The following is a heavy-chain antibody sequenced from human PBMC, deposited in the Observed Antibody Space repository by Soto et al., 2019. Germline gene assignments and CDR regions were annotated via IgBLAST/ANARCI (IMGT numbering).Heavy chain of an antibody. J-gene: IGHJ4*02. CDR3: AKDPYSGYDFFDFLDS. CDR1: GFTFSSYG. D-gene: IGHD5-12*01. Sequence: QVQLVESGGGVVQPGRSLRLSCAASGFTFSSYGMHWVRQAPGKALEWVAVISYDGSNKYYADSVKGRFTISRDNSQNTLYLQMNSLRAEDTAVYYCAKDPYSGYDFFDFLDSWGQGNLVTVSS. CDR2: ISYDGSNK. V-gene: IGHV3-30*18.